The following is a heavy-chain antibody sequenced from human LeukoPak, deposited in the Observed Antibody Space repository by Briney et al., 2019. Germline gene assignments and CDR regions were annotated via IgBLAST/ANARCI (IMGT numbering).Heavy chain of an antibody. D-gene: IGHD2-21*02. V-gene: IGHV1-69*04. CDR2: IIPILGIA. Sequence: ASVKVSFKASGGTFSSYASSWVRQAPGQGLDWMGRIIPILGIAKYEQTLQGRVTITAEKSTSTPYMELSSLRSENTAVYYCARALMCRGDCYHIDYWGQGTLVTVSS. CDR1: GGTFSSYA. J-gene: IGHJ4*02. CDR3: ARALMCRGDCYHIDY.